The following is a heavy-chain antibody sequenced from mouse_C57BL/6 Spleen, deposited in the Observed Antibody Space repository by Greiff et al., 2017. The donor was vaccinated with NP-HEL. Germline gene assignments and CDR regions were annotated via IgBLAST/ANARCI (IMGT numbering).Heavy chain of an antibody. D-gene: IGHD4-1*01. CDR3: ASPRTGLFAY. V-gene: IGHV1-19*01. CDR1: GYTFTDYY. J-gene: IGHJ3*01. CDR2: INPYNGGT. Sequence: VQLKESGPVLVKPGASVKMSCKASGYTFTDYYMNWVKQSHGKSLEWIGVINPYNGGTSYNQKFKGKATLTVDKSSSTAYMELNSLTSEDSAVYYCASPRTGLFAYWGQGTLVTVSA.